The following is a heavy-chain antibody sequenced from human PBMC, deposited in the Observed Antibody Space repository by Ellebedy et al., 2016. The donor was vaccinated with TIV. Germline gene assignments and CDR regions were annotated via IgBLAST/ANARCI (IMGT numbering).Heavy chain of an antibody. CDR3: ARASMVRGVEYYYYGMDV. Sequence: SGPTLVKPTQTLTLTCTFSGFSLTTSGMCVSWIRQPPGKALEWLARIDWNEDGYYSTSLGTRLTISKDTFKNQVVLTMTNMDPADTATYYCARASMVRGVEYYYYGMDVWGQGTTVTVSS. CDR2: IDWNEDG. CDR1: GFSLTTSGMC. D-gene: IGHD3-10*01. V-gene: IGHV2-70*11. J-gene: IGHJ6*02.